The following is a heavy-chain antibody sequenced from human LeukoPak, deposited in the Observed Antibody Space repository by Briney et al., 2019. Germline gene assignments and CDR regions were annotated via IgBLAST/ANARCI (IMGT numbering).Heavy chain of an antibody. CDR3: ARDLGQIAAAGIDY. Sequence: SETLSLTCTVSGGSISSSSYYWGWIRQPPGKGLEWIGSIYYSGSTYYNPSLKSRVTISVDTSKNQFSLKLSPVTAADTAVYYCARDLGQIAAAGIDYWGQGTLVTVSS. CDR2: IYYSGST. J-gene: IGHJ4*02. CDR1: GGSISSSSYY. V-gene: IGHV4-39*07. D-gene: IGHD6-13*01.